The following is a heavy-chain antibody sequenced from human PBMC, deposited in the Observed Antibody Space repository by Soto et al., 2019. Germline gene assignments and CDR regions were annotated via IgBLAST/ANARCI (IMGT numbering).Heavy chain of an antibody. CDR3: AKRVQASSGSIEYFLH. CDR2: ISGSGGST. CDR1: GFTFSSYA. V-gene: IGHV3-23*01. Sequence: GGSLRLSCAASGFTFSSYAMSWVRQAPGKGLEWVSAISGSGGSTYYADSVKGRFTISRDNSKNTLYLQMNSLRAEDTAVYYCAKRVQASSGSIEYFLHWGQGTLVTAPQ. D-gene: IGHD6-19*01. J-gene: IGHJ1*01.